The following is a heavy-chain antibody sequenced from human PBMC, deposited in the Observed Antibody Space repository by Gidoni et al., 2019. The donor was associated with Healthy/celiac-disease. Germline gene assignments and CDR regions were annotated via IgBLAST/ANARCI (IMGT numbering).Heavy chain of an antibody. CDR3: ALKYYYASSGYRGSFDY. D-gene: IGHD3-22*01. CDR1: GFSLSTSGVG. J-gene: IGHJ4*02. V-gene: IGHV2-5*01. CDR2: IYWNDDK. Sequence: QITLKESGPTLVKPTQTLTLTCTFSGFSLSTSGVGVGWIRQPPGKALEWLALIYWNDDKRYSPSLKSRLTITKDTSNNQVVLTMTNMDPVDTATYYCALKYYYASSGYRGSFDYWGQGTLVTVSS.